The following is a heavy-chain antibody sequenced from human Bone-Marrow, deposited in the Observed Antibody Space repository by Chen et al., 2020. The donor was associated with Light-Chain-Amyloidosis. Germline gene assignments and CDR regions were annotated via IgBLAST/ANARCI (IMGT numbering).Heavy chain of an antibody. V-gene: IGHV4-34*01. CDR2: INHSGSA. Sequence: QVELQQWGAGLLKPSETLSLTCGIHNGAFGDDYWTWIRHPPGKGLQWSAEINHSGSANYNSSLKSRTTIAVDKSKNQFSLRMISVTAADTAVYYCARYEPHFSDSIISGYTAWGQGTSVTVSS. D-gene: IGHD5-12*01. J-gene: IGHJ5*02. CDR3: ARYEPHFSDSIISGYTA. CDR1: NGAFGDDY.